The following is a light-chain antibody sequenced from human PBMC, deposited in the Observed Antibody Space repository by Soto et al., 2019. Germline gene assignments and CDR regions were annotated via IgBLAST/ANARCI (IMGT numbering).Light chain of an antibody. Sequence: QSALTQPASVSGARGQSITIACSGTSSDVGSYDAVSWYQHHPGKVPKLMIYEVNKRPSGVSYRFSGPKSGNTASLTISGLQAEDEADYYCCSYAGTSYVFGSGTKVTVL. CDR2: EVN. CDR3: CSYAGTSYV. CDR1: SSDVGSYDA. J-gene: IGLJ1*01. V-gene: IGLV2-23*02.